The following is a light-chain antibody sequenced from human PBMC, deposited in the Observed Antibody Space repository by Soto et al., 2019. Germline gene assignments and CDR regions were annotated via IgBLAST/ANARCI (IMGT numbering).Light chain of an antibody. CDR1: QSISDW. V-gene: IGKV1-5*03. CDR2: KAS. Sequence: DIQMTQSPSTLSASVGDRVTITCRASQSISDWLASYQQTPGKAPKLLIYKASSLQSGVPSRFSGSGSGTEFTLTISSLQPDDFATFYCQQYNSYPYTFGQGTKVDIK. J-gene: IGKJ2*01. CDR3: QQYNSYPYT.